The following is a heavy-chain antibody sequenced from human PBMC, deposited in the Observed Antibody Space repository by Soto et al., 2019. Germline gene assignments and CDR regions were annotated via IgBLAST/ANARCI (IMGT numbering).Heavy chain of an antibody. V-gene: IGHV3-21*01. Sequence: EVQLVESGGGLVKPGGSLRLSCAASGFTFSSYSMNWVRQAPGKGLKWVSSISSSSSYIYYADSVKGRFTISRDNAKNSLYLQMNSLRAEDTAVYYCAREPYGVYEQALDYWGQGTLVTVSS. CDR1: GFTFSSYS. D-gene: IGHD4-17*01. CDR3: AREPYGVYEQALDY. CDR2: ISSSSSYI. J-gene: IGHJ4*02.